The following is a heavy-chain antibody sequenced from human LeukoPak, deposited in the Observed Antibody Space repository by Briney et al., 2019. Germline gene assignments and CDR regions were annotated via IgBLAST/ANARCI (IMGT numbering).Heavy chain of an antibody. V-gene: IGHV1-58*02. CDR3: AAHIAAAANRGGY. D-gene: IGHD6-13*01. CDR2: IVVGSGNT. J-gene: IGHJ4*02. Sequence: SVKVSCKASVFTFTSSAMQWVRQARGQRLEWIGWIVVGSGNTNYAQKFQERVTITRDMSTSTAYMEPSSLRSEDTAVYYCAAHIAAAANRGGYWGQGTLVPVSS. CDR1: VFTFTSSA.